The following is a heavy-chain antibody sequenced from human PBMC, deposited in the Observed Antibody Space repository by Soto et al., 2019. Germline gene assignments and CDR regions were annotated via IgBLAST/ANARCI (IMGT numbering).Heavy chain of an antibody. CDR2: INHSGST. CDR3: ARGWVSSSWRVPKSRWFHP. V-gene: IGHV4-34*01. J-gene: IGHJ5*02. Sequence: SDTWFVSCSCSAGIPIRYCRRLIRQLLGKGLEWIGEINHSGSTNYTPSHKSRVTISVATSKNQFSLKLSSVTAADTAVYYCARGWVSSSWRVPKSRWFHPWGQGTLGTVS. D-gene: IGHD6-13*01. CDR1: AGIPIRYC.